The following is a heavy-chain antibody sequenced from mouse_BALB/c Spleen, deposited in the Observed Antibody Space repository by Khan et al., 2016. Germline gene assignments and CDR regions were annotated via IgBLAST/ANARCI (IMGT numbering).Heavy chain of an antibody. CDR2: ILPGSGST. CDR3: ACGLGRGYFDY. J-gene: IGHJ2*01. V-gene: IGHV1-9*01. CDR1: GYTFSSYW. Sequence: QVQLQQSGAELMKPGASVKISCKATGYTFSSYWIEWVKQRPGHGLEWIGEILPGSGSTNYNEKFKGKATFTADTSSNTAYMQLSSLTSEDSAGYYCACGLGRGYFDYWGQGTTLTVSS.